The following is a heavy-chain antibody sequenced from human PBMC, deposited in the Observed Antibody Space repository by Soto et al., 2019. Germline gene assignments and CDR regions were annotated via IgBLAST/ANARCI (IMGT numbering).Heavy chain of an antibody. J-gene: IGHJ6*02. D-gene: IGHD4-17*01. CDR2: TRNKANSYTT. CDR3: ARGPPSRVTTGYYYGMDV. Sequence: EVQLVESGGGLVQPGGSLRLSCAASGFTFSDHYMDWVRQAPGKGLEWVGRTRNKANSYTTEYAASVKGRFTISRDDSKNSLSLQMNSLKTEDTAVYYCARGPPSRVTTGYYYGMDVWGQGTTVTVSS. V-gene: IGHV3-72*01. CDR1: GFTFSDHY.